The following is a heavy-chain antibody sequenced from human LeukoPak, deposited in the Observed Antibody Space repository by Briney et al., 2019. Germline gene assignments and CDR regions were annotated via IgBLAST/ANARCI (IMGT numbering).Heavy chain of an antibody. CDR1: GYSISSGYY. CDR2: IYHSGST. D-gene: IGHD3-22*01. V-gene: IGHV4-38-2*01. CDR3: ARQAGSGYDNNWFDP. Sequence: SETLSLTCAVSGYSISSGYYWGWIRQPPGKGLEWIGSIYHSGSTYYNPSLKSRVTISVDTSKNQFSLKLSSVTAADTAVYYCARQAGSGYDNNWFDPWGQGTLVTVSS. J-gene: IGHJ5*02.